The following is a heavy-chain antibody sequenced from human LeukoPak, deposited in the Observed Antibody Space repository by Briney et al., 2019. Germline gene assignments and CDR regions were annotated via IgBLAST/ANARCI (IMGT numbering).Heavy chain of an antibody. D-gene: IGHD6-19*01. CDR3: ARNGIAVAGYDY. J-gene: IGHJ4*02. Sequence: GASVKVSCKASGYTFTGYYMHWVRQAPRQGLERMGWINPNSGGTNYEQKFQGRVTMTRDTSISTAYMELSSLRSDDTAVYYCARNGIAVAGYDYWGQGTLVAVSS. CDR1: GYTFTGYY. V-gene: IGHV1-2*02. CDR2: INPNSGGT.